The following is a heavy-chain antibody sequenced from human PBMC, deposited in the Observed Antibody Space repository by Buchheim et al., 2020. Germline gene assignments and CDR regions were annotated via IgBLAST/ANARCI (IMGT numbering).Heavy chain of an antibody. Sequence: QVQLQQWGAGLLKPSETLSLTCAVYGGSFSGYYWSWIRQPPGKGLEWIGEINHSGSTNYNPSLKSRVTISVDTSKNQFSLKLSSVTAADTAVYYCARMAVTTFFGGEVYYYYGMDVWGQGTT. CDR1: GGSFSGYY. J-gene: IGHJ6*02. D-gene: IGHD3-16*01. V-gene: IGHV4-34*01. CDR3: ARMAVTTFFGGEVYYYYGMDV. CDR2: INHSGST.